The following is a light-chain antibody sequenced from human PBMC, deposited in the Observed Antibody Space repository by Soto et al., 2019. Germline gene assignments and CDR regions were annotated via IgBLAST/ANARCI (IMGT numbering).Light chain of an antibody. CDR2: GAS. Sequence: EVVLTQSQATLSLSPGERATLSCRASQNVRTFLDWYQQKPGQAPRLLIYGASNRATGIPARFSGSGSGTDFTLTISRLEPEDFATYYCQQYDNVPTFGQGTKLEMK. J-gene: IGKJ2*01. CDR1: QNVRTF. V-gene: IGKV3-11*01. CDR3: QQYDNVPT.